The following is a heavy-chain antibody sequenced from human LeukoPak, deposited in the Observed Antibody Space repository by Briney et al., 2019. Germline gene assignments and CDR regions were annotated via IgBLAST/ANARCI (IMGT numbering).Heavy chain of an antibody. D-gene: IGHD4-17*01. J-gene: IGHJ6*03. CDR3: AKNYGDYEDYYYMDV. V-gene: IGHV3-23*01. CDR1: GFTFSSYG. CDR2: ISGSGGST. Sequence: GGSLRLSCAASGFTFSSYGMSWVRQAPGKGLEWVSAISGSGGSTYYADSVKGRFTISRDNSKNTLYLQMNSLRAEDTAVYYCAKNYGDYEDYYYMDVWGKGTTVTVSS.